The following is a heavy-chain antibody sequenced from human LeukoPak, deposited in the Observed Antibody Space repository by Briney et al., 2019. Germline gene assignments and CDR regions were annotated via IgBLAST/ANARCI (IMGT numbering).Heavy chain of an antibody. D-gene: IGHD2-15*01. CDR3: ARAVGTVDNWFDP. V-gene: IGHV4-59*01. J-gene: IGHJ5*02. CDR2: IYYSGST. Sequence: PSETLSLTCTVSGGSISSYYWSWIRQPPGRGLEWIGYIYYSGSTNYNPSLKSRVTISVDTSKNQFSLKLSSVTAADTAVYYCARAVGTVDNWFDPWGQGTLVTVSS. CDR1: GGSISSYY.